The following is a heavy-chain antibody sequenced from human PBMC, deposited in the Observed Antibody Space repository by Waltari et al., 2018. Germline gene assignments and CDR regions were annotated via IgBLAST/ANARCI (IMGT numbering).Heavy chain of an antibody. J-gene: IGHJ5*02. D-gene: IGHD3-10*01. V-gene: IGHV4-34*01. CDR3: ARSYGSGSFSWFDP. Sequence: QVQLQPWGAGLLKPSETLSLTCAVYGGSFGGYYWRWLRQPPGKGLEWSGEINHSGSTNYNPSLKRRVTISVDTSKNQFSLKLNSVTAADTAVYYCARSYGSGSFSWFDPWGQGTLVTVSS. CDR1: GGSFGGYY. CDR2: INHSGST.